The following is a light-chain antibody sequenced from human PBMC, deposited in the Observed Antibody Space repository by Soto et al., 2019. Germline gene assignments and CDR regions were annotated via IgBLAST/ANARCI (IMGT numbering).Light chain of an antibody. J-gene: IGLJ2*01. V-gene: IGLV2-23*02. CDR3: CSYAGSSTPVV. CDR2: DVT. CDR1: TTDIHDFNS. Sequence: QSVLTQPASVSGSPGQSITISCSGPTTDIHDFNSISWYQHHPGKAPKLIAYDVTRRPSGVSRRFSGSKSGNTASLTISGLQAEDEADYYCCSYAGSSTPVVFGGGTKLTVL.